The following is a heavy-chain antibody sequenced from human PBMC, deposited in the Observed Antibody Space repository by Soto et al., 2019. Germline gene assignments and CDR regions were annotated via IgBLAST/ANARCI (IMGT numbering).Heavy chain of an antibody. CDR3: SRVVDYCDPYYYYGMDV. Sequence: GESLKISCAASGFTFSSYSMNWVRQAPGKGLEWVSSISSSSSYIYYADSVKGRFTISRDNAKNSLYLQMNSLRAEDTAVYYCSRVVDYCDPYYYYGMDVWGQGTTVTVSS. J-gene: IGHJ6*02. V-gene: IGHV3-21*01. D-gene: IGHD3-22*01. CDR2: ISSSSSYI. CDR1: GFTFSSYS.